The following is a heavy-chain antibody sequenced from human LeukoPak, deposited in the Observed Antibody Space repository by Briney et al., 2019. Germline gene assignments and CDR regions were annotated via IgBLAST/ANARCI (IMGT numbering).Heavy chain of an antibody. CDR3: ARDPPSYYYDSSGYFVNY. CDR2: ISSSSSTI. Sequence: GGSLRLSCAASGFTFSSYSMNWVRQAPGKGLEWVSYISSSSSTIYYADSVKGRFTISRDNAKNSLYLQMNSLRAEDTAVYYCARDPPSYYYDSSGYFVNYWGQGTLVTVSS. CDR1: GFTFSSYS. J-gene: IGHJ4*02. V-gene: IGHV3-48*04. D-gene: IGHD3-22*01.